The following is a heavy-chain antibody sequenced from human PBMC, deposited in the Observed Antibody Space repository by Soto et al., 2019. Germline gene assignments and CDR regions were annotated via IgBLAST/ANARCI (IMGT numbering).Heavy chain of an antibody. CDR1: GGSFSGYY. CDR2: INHSGST. Sequence: SETLSLTCAVYGGSFSGYYWSWIRQPPGKGLEWIGEINHSGSTNYNPSLKSRVTISVDTSKNQFSLRLSSVTAADTAVYYCARGRENYDSSGYEDYYYYGMDVWGQGTTVTVSS. D-gene: IGHD3-22*01. J-gene: IGHJ6*02. CDR3: ARGRENYDSSGYEDYYYYGMDV. V-gene: IGHV4-34*01.